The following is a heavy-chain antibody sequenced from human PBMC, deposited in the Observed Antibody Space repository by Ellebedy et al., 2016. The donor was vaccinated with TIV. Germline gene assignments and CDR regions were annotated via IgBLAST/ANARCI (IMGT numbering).Heavy chain of an antibody. CDR2: IYSSGST. J-gene: IGHJ4*02. V-gene: IGHV4-39*07. Sequence: GSLRLXCTVSGASMNTSSYYWGWIRQSPGKGLEWIGGIYSSGSTYYNPSLRRRVTMSVDTSKNQFSLKLTSVTAADTAIYYCARPHTGVAFDFWGQGTPVTVS. CDR3: ARPHTGVAFDF. D-gene: IGHD7-27*01. CDR1: GASMNTSSYY.